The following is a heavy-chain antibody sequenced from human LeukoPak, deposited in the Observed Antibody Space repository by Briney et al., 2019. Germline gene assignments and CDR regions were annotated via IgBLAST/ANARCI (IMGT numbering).Heavy chain of an antibody. V-gene: IGHV3-7*04. CDR2: IKQDGSEK. Sequence: GGSLRLPCAASGFTFSSYWMSWLRQAPGKGLEGVANIKQDGSEKYHVDSEKGRFTISRDNEKNLRYLQINSLRAEDTAVYYCARAGGVKYHWFDPWGQGTLVTVSS. J-gene: IGHJ5*02. CDR3: ARAGGVKYHWFDP. D-gene: IGHD2-2*02. CDR1: GFTFSSYW.